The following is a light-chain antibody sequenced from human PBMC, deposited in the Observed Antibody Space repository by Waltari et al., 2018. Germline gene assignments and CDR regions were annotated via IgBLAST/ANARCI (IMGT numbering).Light chain of an antibody. CDR2: GAS. V-gene: IGKV3-20*01. Sequence: EIVLTQSPGTLSLSPGERAALSCRARQSGGCTLAWYQQKPGQAPRLLIYGASNRATSIPDRFSGSGSETDFSLTISGLEPEDFAVYYCQHYVRLPATFGQGTKVEIK. CDR3: QHYVRLPAT. J-gene: IGKJ1*01. CDR1: QSGGCT.